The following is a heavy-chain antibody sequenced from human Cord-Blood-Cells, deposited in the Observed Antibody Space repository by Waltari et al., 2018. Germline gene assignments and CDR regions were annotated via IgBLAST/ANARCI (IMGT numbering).Heavy chain of an antibody. CDR2: IYSGGST. D-gene: IGHD5-18*01. V-gene: IGHV3-53*01. CDR3: ARAGYSYGYFDY. CDR1: GFTVSSNY. J-gene: IGHJ4*02. Sequence: EVQLVESGGGLIQPGGSLRLSCAASGFTVSSNYMSWFRQAPGKGLEGVSIIYSGGSTYYADSVKGRFTISRDNSKNTLYLQMNSLRAEDTAVYYCARAGYSYGYFDYWGQGTLVTVSS.